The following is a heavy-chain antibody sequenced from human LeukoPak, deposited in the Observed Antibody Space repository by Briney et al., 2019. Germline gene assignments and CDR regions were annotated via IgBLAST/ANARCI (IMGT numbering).Heavy chain of an antibody. CDR2: INASGGTT. J-gene: IGHJ4*02. CDR3: AGGPRDAYKDY. D-gene: IGHD5-24*01. V-gene: IGHV1-46*01. CDR1: GYTFTSYY. Sequence: ASVKVSCKASGYTFTSYYMHWVRQAPGQGLEWMGIINASGGTTSYAQKFQGRVTMTRDTSTSTVYMELSSLRSEDTAVYYCAGGPRDAYKDYWGQGTLVTVSS.